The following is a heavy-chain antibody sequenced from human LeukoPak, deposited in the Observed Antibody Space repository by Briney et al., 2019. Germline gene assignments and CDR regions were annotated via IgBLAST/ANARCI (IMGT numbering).Heavy chain of an antibody. CDR3: AKDPSFRPGYFDY. V-gene: IGHV3-23*01. Sequence: GGSLRLSCAASGFTFSSYAMSWVRQAPGKGLEWVSAISGSGGSTYYADSVKGRFTSSRDNSKNTLYLQMNSLRAEDTAVYYCAKDPSFRPGYFDYWGQGTLVTVSS. J-gene: IGHJ4*02. CDR1: GFTFSSYA. CDR2: ISGSGGST.